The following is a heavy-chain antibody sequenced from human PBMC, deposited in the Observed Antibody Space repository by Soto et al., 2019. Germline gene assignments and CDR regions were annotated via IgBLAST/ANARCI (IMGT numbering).Heavy chain of an antibody. CDR1: GCTFTRYA. V-gene: IGHV1-3*01. Sequence: GXDVRVCNTASGCTFTRYARYWVRQAPGQRLEWMGWINAGNGNTKYSQKFQGRVTITRDTSASTAYMELVSLRSEDTAVYYCARVALASSGYYSFFDYWGQGTLVIVNS. CDR3: ARVALASSGYYSFFDY. CDR2: INAGNGNT. D-gene: IGHD3-22*01. J-gene: IGHJ4*02.